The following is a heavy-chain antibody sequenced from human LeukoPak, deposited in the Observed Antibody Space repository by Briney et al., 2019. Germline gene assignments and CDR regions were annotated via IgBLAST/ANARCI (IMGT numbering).Heavy chain of an antibody. CDR1: EFAFSSYW. Sequence: GGSLRLSCVVSEFAFSSYWMTWFRQAPGKGLEWVANIKQDGSARYYADSVKGRFTISRDNAKNSLYLQMNSLRAEDTAMYYCATYCGGDCYSPHDAFDNWGQGTMVTVSS. CDR3: ATYCGGDCYSPHDAFDN. CDR2: IKQDGSAR. J-gene: IGHJ3*02. D-gene: IGHD2-21*02. V-gene: IGHV3-7*05.